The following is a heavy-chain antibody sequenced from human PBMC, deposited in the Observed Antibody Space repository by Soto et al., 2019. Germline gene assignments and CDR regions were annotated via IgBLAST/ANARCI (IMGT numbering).Heavy chain of an antibody. V-gene: IGHV3-23*01. J-gene: IGHJ5*01. CDR2: ITASGGRT. D-gene: IGHD4-17*01. Sequence: EVHLLESGGGLVQPGGSLRLSCTASGFTFSSYAMTWVRQAPGRGLEGVSGITASGGRTYYADSVKGRLTISRDNSKSTLYLQMNSLRGEDTAVYFCAKDTRYGDYVRWFDSWGQGTLVTVSS. CDR3: AKDTRYGDYVRWFDS. CDR1: GFTFSSYA.